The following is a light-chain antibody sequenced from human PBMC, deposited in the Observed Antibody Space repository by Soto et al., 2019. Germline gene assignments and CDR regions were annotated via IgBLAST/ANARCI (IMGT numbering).Light chain of an antibody. CDR2: DAS. CDR3: QQKNSYPWT. Sequence: DLQMTQSPSTLSPSVGDRVTITCRASQSISMWLAWYQQKPGKAPKLLIYDASTLESGVPSRFSGSGSGTEFTLTISSLQPDDFATYYCQQKNSYPWTFGQGTKVEIK. CDR1: QSISMW. V-gene: IGKV1-5*01. J-gene: IGKJ1*01.